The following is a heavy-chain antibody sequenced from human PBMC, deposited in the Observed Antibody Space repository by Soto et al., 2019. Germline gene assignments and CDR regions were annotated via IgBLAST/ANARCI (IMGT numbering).Heavy chain of an antibody. CDR2: IRSKANSYAT. CDR1: GFTFSGSA. Sequence: EVQLVESGGGLVQPGGSLKLSCAASGFTFSGSAMHWVRQASGKGLEWVGRIRSKANSYATAYAASVKGRFTISREDSENTAYLQMNILNTEDTAVYYCTRRIEVTTGTGGYFDLWVRGTLVTVSS. CDR3: TRRIEVTTGTGGYFDL. V-gene: IGHV3-73*02. J-gene: IGHJ2*01. D-gene: IGHD1-1*01.